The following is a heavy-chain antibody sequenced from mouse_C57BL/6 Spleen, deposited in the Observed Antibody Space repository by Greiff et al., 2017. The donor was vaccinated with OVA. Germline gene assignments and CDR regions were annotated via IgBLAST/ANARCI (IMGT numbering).Heavy chain of an antibody. J-gene: IGHJ3*01. CDR2: IYPSDSET. Sequence: QVHVKQPGAELVRPGSSVKLSCKASGYTFTSYWMDWVKQRPGQGLEWIGNIYPSDSETHYNQKFKDKATLTVDKSSSTAYMQLSSLTSEDSAVYYCARRSYGYGAWFAYWGQGTLVTVSA. CDR3: ARRSYGYGAWFAY. CDR1: GYTFTSYW. D-gene: IGHD2-2*01. V-gene: IGHV1-61*01.